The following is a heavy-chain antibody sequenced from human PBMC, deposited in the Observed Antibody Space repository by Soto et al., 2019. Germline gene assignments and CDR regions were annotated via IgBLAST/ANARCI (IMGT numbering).Heavy chain of an antibody. CDR3: ARAVAVPAAFDY. CDR1: GYTFTGYA. Sequence: QVQLVQSGAEEKKPGASVKVSCKASGYTFTGYAMHWVRQAPGQRLEWMGWINAGNGNTKYSQKFQGRVTITRDTSASTAYMKLSSLRSEDTAVYYCARAVAVPAAFDYWGQGTLVTVSS. V-gene: IGHV1-3*05. CDR2: INAGNGNT. D-gene: IGHD6-19*01. J-gene: IGHJ4*02.